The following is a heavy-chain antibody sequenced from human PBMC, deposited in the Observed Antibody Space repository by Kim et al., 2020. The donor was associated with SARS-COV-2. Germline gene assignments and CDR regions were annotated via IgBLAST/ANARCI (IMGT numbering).Heavy chain of an antibody. J-gene: IGHJ6*02. V-gene: IGHV4-4*09. CDR2: GST. CDR3: ARSLLYGMDV. Sequence: GSTTYTPSLKSRVTISVDTSKNQFSLRLSSVTAADTAVYYCARSLLYGMDVWGQGTTVTVSS.